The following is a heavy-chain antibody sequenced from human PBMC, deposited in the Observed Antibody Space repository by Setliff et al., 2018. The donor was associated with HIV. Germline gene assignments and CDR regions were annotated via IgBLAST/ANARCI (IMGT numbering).Heavy chain of an antibody. CDR2: ISTSGNRI. CDR1: GFTLTSYS. CDR3: APLVGATGAPSY. V-gene: IGHV3-48*03. J-gene: IGHJ4*02. Sequence: GGSLRLSCAASGFTLTSYSMNWVRQAPGKGLAWVSYISTSGNRIHYADSVKGRFTISRDNAKNSLYLQMDSRRAEDTAVYYCAPLVGATGAPSYWGQGTLVTVSS. D-gene: IGHD1-26*01.